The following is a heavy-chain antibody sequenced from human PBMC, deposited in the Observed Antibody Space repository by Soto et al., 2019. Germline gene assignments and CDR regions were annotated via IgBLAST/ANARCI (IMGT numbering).Heavy chain of an antibody. D-gene: IGHD6-6*01. CDR2: INHSGST. V-gene: IGHV4-34*01. CDR1: GGSFSGYY. CDR3: ASGLAARPYYFDY. Sequence: SETLSLTCAVYGGSFSGYYWSWIRQPPGKGLEWIGEINHSGSTNYNPSLKSRVTISVDTSKNQFSLKLSSVTAADTAVYYCASGLAARPYYFDYWGQGTLVTVSS. J-gene: IGHJ4*02.